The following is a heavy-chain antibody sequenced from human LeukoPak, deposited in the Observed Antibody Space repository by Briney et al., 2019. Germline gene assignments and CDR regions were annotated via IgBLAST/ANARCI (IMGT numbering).Heavy chain of an antibody. CDR2: IYYSGST. CDR3: ARHRGYSSSWYGPAFDY. J-gene: IGHJ4*02. CDR1: GGSISSYY. D-gene: IGHD6-13*01. V-gene: IGHV4-59*08. Sequence: SETLSLTCTVSGGSISSYYWSWIRQPPGKGLEWIGYIYYSGSTNYNPSLKSRVTISVDTSKNQFSLKLSSVTAADTAVYYCARHRGYSSSWYGPAFDYWGQGTLVTVSS.